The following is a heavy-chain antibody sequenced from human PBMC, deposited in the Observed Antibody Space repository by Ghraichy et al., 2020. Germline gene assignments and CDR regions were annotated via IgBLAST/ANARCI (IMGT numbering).Heavy chain of an antibody. V-gene: IGHV3-66*03. Sequence: LSLTCAASGFTVSTNYMNWVRQAPGKGLEWVSVLHTSGRTYYADSVRGRFTVSRDNSKNTLYLQMDSLRGEDSAVYYCARDRPYGGTGDFYYWGQGTLVTVSS. D-gene: IGHD4-23*01. CDR1: GFTVSTNY. J-gene: IGHJ4*02. CDR3: ARDRPYGGTGDFYY. CDR2: LHTSGRT.